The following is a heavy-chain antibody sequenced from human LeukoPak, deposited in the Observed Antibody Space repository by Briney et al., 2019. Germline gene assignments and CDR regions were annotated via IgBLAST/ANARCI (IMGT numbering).Heavy chain of an antibody. Sequence: PSETLSLTCTVSGYSISSGYYWGWIRQPPGKGLEWIGRIYTSGSTDYNPSLKSRVTISRDTSKNQFSLKVSSVTAADTAVYYCARDSPTAYCSGGTCYFDYWGQGTLVTVSS. CDR3: ARDSPTAYCSGGTCYFDY. CDR1: GYSISSGYY. CDR2: IYTSGST. V-gene: IGHV4-38-2*02. J-gene: IGHJ4*02. D-gene: IGHD2-15*01.